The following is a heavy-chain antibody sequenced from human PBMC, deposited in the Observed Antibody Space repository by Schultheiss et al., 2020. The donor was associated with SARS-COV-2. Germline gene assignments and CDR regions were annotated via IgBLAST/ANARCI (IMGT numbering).Heavy chain of an antibody. V-gene: IGHV3-30-3*01. CDR3: ARASYCGGDCYSGYYYYYGMDV. CDR1: GFTVSSNY. D-gene: IGHD2-21*01. J-gene: IGHJ6*02. Sequence: GGSLRLSCAASGFTVSSNYMSWVRQAPGKGLEWVAVISYDGSNKYYADSVKGRFTISRDNSKNTLYLQMNSLRAEDTAVYYCARASYCGGDCYSGYYYYYGMDVWGQGTTVTVSS. CDR2: ISYDGSNK.